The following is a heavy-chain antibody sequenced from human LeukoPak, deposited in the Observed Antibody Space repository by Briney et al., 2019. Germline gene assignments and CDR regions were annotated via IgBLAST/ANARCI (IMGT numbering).Heavy chain of an antibody. CDR3: ARDEQNLGSSGWYIPTY. CDR2: ISAYNGNT. CDR1: GYTFTSYG. Sequence: GASVKVSCKASGYTFTSYGISWVRQAPGQGLEWMGWISAYNGNTNYAQKLQGRVTMTTDTSTSTAYMELRSLRSDDTAVYYCARDEQNLGSSGWYIPTYWGQGTLVTVSP. D-gene: IGHD6-19*01. J-gene: IGHJ4*02. V-gene: IGHV1-18*01.